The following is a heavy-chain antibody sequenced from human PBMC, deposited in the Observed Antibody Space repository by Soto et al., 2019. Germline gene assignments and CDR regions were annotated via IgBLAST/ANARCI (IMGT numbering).Heavy chain of an antibody. D-gene: IGHD5-18*01. CDR3: ARGIQYRYGMDV. V-gene: IGHV3-74*01. Sequence: EVQLVESGGGLVQPGESLRLSCAVAGLTFSNHCMHWVRQAAGKGLVWVSRINSDGSSTFYADSVKGRFTISRDNAKNTVYLHMNSLRGDDTAVYYCARGIQYRYGMDVWGQGTTVTVSS. J-gene: IGHJ6*02. CDR1: GLTFSNHC. CDR2: INSDGSST.